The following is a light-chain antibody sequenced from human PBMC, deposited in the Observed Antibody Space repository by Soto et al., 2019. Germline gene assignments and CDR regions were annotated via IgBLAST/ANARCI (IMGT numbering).Light chain of an antibody. CDR3: QQRSNWPPGT. CDR2: GAY. J-gene: IGKJ1*01. V-gene: IGKV3-15*01. CDR1: QSVSSS. Sequence: IVVTQSPATLSVSPGETVTLSCRVSQSVSSSLAWYQQKPGQAPRLLISGAYTRATGIPARFSGSGSGTDFTLTISRLEPEDFAVYYCQQRSNWPPGTCGQGTKV.